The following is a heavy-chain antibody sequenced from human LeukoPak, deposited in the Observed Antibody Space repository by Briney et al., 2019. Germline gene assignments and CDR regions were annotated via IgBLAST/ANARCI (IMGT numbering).Heavy chain of an antibody. V-gene: IGHV3-23*01. CDR2: ISDTGNT. J-gene: IGHJ4*02. CDR3: AKAPVATCRGAFCYPFDY. CDR1: GFTLSSYA. Sequence: GGSLRLSCAASGFTLSSYAMSWVRQAPGKGLEWVSAISDTGNTYHADSVRGRFTISRDSSKNTLFLQMNRLRPEDAAVYYCAKAPVATCRGAFCYPFDYWGLGTLVTVPS. D-gene: IGHD2-15*01.